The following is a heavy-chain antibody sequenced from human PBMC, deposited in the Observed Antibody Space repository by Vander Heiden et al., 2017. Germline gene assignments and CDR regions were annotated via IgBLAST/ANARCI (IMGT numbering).Heavy chain of an antibody. Sequence: EVQLLESGGGLVQPGGSLRLSCPASGFTFSTYAMSWVRQAPGKGLEWVSAISGSGGSTYYADSVKGRFTISRDNFKNTLYLQMNSLRAEDTAVYYCAKQDDSTGYYYYYVMDVWGQGTTVTVSS. D-gene: IGHD3-22*01. CDR3: AKQDDSTGYYYYYVMDV. CDR1: GFTFSTYA. CDR2: ISGSGGST. V-gene: IGHV3-23*01. J-gene: IGHJ6*02.